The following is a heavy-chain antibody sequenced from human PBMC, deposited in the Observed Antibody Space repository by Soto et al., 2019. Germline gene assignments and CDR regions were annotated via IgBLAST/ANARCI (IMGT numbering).Heavy chain of an antibody. Sequence: GGSLRLSCAASGFTVSSNYMSWVRQAPGKGLEWVSVIYSGGSTYYADSVKGRFTISRDNSKNTLYLQMNSLRAEDTAVYYCARDIRVNEVGENNDAFDIWGQGTMVTVSS. D-gene: IGHD3-16*01. J-gene: IGHJ3*02. CDR3: ARDIRVNEVGENNDAFDI. V-gene: IGHV3-66*01. CDR2: IYSGGST. CDR1: GFTVSSNY.